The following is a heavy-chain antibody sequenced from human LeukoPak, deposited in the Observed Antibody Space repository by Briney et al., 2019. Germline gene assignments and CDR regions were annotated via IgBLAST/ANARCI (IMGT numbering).Heavy chain of an antibody. V-gene: IGHV3-74*01. CDR2: INSDGSST. CDR1: GFTFSSYW. CDR3: ARGRSSWSRDAFDI. D-gene: IGHD6-13*01. Sequence: GGSLRLSCAASGFTFSSYWMHWVRHAPGKGLVWVSRINSDGSSTSYADSVKGRFPISRDNAKNTLYLQMNSLRAENTAVYYWARGRSSWSRDAFDIGGQGKMVTVS. J-gene: IGHJ3*02.